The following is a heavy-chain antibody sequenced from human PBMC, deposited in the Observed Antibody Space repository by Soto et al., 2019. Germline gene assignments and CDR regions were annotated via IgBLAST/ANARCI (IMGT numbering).Heavy chain of an antibody. CDR1: GFALSTNY. V-gene: IGHV3-53*01. J-gene: IGHJ6*01. CDR2: TYTDGST. Sequence: LRLSCAASGFALSTNYMMWVRQAPGKGLECISVTYTDGSTHYADSVKGRFTISRDDSMNILFLQMNNLRAEDTAIYYCARDPPITTDYAMDVWGQGTTVTVSS. CDR3: ARDPPITTDYAMDV.